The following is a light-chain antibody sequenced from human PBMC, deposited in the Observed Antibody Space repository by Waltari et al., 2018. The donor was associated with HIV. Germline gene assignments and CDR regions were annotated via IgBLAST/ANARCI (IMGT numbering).Light chain of an antibody. CDR2: KAS. J-gene: IGKJ1*01. CDR1: QSIGSW. CDR3: QQYDTSSPT. V-gene: IGKV1-5*03. Sequence: DIQMTQFPSSLSASTGDRVTITCRASQSIGSWLAWYQQKPGKDPKLLIYKASDLESGVPSRFSGRGSGTEFTLTISSLQPDVSATYYCQQYDTSSPTFGQGTKVEVK.